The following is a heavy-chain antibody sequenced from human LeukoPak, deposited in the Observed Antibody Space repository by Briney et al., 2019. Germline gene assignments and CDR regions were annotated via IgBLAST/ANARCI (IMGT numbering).Heavy chain of an antibody. CDR3: AKTSMVMNFDY. V-gene: IGHV3-21*01. J-gene: IGHJ4*02. D-gene: IGHD5-18*01. Sequence: PGGSLRLSCTPSGFTFSSYAMHWVRQAPGKGMEWVSSISSTTSYIYYADSVKGRFTISRDNAKNSLYLQMHSLRAEDTAVYYCAKTSMVMNFDYWGQGTLVTVSS. CDR1: GFTFSSYA. CDR2: ISSTTSYI.